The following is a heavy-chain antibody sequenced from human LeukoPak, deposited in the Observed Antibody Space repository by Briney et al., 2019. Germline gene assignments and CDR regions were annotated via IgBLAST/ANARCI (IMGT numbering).Heavy chain of an antibody. CDR2: INPNSGGT. CDR1: GYTFTGYY. V-gene: IGHV1-2*02. Sequence: ASVKLSCKASGYTFTGYYMHWVRQAPGQGLEWMGWINPNSGGTNYAQKFQGRVTMTRDTYISTAYMELSRLRSDDTAVYYCIVVVPAAMVSTSPFDYWGQGTLVTVS. CDR3: IVVVPAAMVSTSPFDY. D-gene: IGHD2-2*01. J-gene: IGHJ4*02.